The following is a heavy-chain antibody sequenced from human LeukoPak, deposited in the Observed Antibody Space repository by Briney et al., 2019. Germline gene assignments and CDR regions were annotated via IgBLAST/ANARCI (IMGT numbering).Heavy chain of an antibody. V-gene: IGHV1-46*01. J-gene: IGHJ5*02. Sequence: ASVKVSCKASGYTFSSNHIHCVRQAPGQGLEWMGVINPSGDSTSYAQKFQGRVTMTRDTSTSTVYMELSSLRSEDTAIYYCAKLAASETGEGSWGQGTLVTVSS. CDR1: GYTFSSNH. CDR3: AKLAASETGEGS. CDR2: INPSGDST. D-gene: IGHD6-13*01.